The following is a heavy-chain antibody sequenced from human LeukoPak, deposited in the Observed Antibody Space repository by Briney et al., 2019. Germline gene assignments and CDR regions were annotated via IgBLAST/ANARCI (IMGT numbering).Heavy chain of an antibody. CDR2: IYYSGST. Sequence: SETLSLTCTVSGGSISSYYWSWIRQPPGKGLEWIGYIYYSGSTNYNPSLKSRVTISVDTSKNQFSLKLSSVTAADTAVYYCARGRGDYGDYGVIADYWGQGTLVTVSS. D-gene: IGHD4-17*01. J-gene: IGHJ4*02. V-gene: IGHV4-59*01. CDR3: ARGRGDYGDYGVIADY. CDR1: GGSISSYY.